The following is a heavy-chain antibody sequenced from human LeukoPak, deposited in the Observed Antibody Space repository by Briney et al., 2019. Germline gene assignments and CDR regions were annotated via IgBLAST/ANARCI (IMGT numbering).Heavy chain of an antibody. CDR1: GGSISSGDYY. V-gene: IGHV4-30-4*01. J-gene: IGHJ5*02. CDR3: ARTVYYDILTGYWVGFDP. CDR2: IYYSGST. Sequence: SETLSLTCTVSGGSISSGDYYWSWIRQPPGKGLEWIGYIYYSGSTYYNPSLKSRVTISVDTSKNQFPLKLSSVTAADTAVYYCARTVYYDILTGYWVGFDPWGQGTLVTVSS. D-gene: IGHD3-9*01.